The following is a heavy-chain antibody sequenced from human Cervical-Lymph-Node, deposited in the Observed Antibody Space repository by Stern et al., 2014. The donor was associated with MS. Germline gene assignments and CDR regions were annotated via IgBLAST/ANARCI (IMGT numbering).Heavy chain of an antibody. CDR1: GYTFTSHY. J-gene: IGHJ4*02. CDR2: INPSGDSA. Sequence: QLVQSGAEVKKPGASVKVSCKASGYTFTSHYMHWVRQAPGQWLAWVGIINPSGDSASYAQKFQGRVTMTRDTSTSTVYMELSSLRSEDTAVYYCASGTGSKRPTGNYWGQGTLVTVSS. V-gene: IGHV1-46*01. CDR3: ASGTGSKRPTGNY. D-gene: IGHD3/OR15-3a*01.